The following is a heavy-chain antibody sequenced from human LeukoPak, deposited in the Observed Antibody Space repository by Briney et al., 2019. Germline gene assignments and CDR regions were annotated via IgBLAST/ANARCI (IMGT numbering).Heavy chain of an antibody. CDR2: IDPSDSDA. D-gene: IGHD6-19*01. CDR3: ARGSGWTDY. CDR1: GCWFTNNW. Sequence: GESLRISSKGSGCWFTNNWITWARQMPGKGLEWMGRIDPSDSDAKYSPYFQGHVTFSADKTITTAYLQWSRLVPPDTAIYYYARGSGWTDYWGQGTLVTVSS. J-gene: IGHJ4*02. V-gene: IGHV5-10-1*01.